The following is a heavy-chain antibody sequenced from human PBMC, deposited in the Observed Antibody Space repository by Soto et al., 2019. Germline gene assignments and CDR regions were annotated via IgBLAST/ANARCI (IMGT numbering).Heavy chain of an antibody. D-gene: IGHD4-17*01. J-gene: IGHJ4*02. CDR1: GGSISSGGYY. CDR3: ARGGREFDYGDNNYYY. Sequence: QVQLQESGPGLVKPSQTLSLTCTVSGGSISSGGYYWSWIRQHPGKGLEWIGHIFDSGNIYYNPSLKRRVFISVDTSKNQLSLKLSSVTAADTAVYYCARGGREFDYGDNNYYYWGQGTLVTVSS. CDR2: IFDSGNI. V-gene: IGHV4-31*03.